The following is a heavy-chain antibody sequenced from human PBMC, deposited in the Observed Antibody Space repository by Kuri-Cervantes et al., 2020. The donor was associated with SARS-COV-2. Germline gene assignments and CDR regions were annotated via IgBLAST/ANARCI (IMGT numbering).Heavy chain of an antibody. CDR3: ARVSTLGGTTSCNAFDI. Sequence: SVKVSCKASGGTFSTYAINWVRQAPGQGLEWMGGIIPLFGTPNYAQKFQGRVTITADKSTSTAYMELSSLIPEDTAVYYCARVSTLGGTTSCNAFDIWGQGTTVTVSS. J-gene: IGHJ3*02. CDR2: IIPLFGTP. D-gene: IGHD1-26*01. V-gene: IGHV1-69*06. CDR1: GGTFSTYA.